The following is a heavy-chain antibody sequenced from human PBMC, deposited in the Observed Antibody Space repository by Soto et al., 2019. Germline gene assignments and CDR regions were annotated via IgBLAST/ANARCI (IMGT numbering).Heavy chain of an antibody. D-gene: IGHD1-7*01. CDR1: GGSVSSNSAA. J-gene: IGHJ6*03. CDR3: AGTTSHYWYYMDV. CDR2: TYYRTRWYY. V-gene: IGHV6-1*01. Sequence: SQTLSLTCVISGGSVSSNSAAWNWIRQSPSRGLEWLGRTYYRTRWYYDYAVSVRSRITVNPDTSKNQFSLQLTSVTPEDTAVYYCAGTTSHYWYYMDVWAKGTTVTVSS.